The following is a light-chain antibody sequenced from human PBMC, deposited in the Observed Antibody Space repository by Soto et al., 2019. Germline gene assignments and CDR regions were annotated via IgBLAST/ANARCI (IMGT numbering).Light chain of an antibody. J-gene: IGLJ1*01. V-gene: IGLV2-23*02. Sequence: QSALTQPASVSGSPGQSITISCTGTSGNVGSYNLVSWYQQHPGKAPKLMIYEVSKRPSGVSNRFSGSKSGNTGSLTISGLQAEDDADYHCCSYAGSYTYVFGPGTKVTVL. CDR2: EVS. CDR3: CSYAGSYTYV. CDR1: SGNVGSYNL.